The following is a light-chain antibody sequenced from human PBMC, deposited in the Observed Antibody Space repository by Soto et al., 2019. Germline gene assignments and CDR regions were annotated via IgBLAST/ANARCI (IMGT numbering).Light chain of an antibody. V-gene: IGLV2-14*01. Sequence: QSALTQPASVSGSPGQSITISCTGTSSDVGGYNYVSWYQQHPGKAPKLLIYEVSNRPSGVSNRFSVSKSGNTASLTISGLQAEDEADYYCSSYTRSSTLVVFGGGTKLTVL. J-gene: IGLJ2*01. CDR1: SSDVGGYNY. CDR3: SSYTRSSTLVV. CDR2: EVS.